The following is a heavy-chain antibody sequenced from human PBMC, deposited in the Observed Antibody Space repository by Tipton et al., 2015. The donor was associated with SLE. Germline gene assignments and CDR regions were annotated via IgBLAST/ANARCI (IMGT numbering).Heavy chain of an antibody. CDR2: INHSGST. CDR1: GGSFSGYY. CDR3: ARDPLRYFDWLLSYYYYGMDV. J-gene: IGHJ6*01. D-gene: IGHD3-9*01. V-gene: IGHV4-34*01. Sequence: TLSLTCAVYGGSFSGYYWSWIRQPPGKGLEWIGEINHSGSTYYNPSLKSRVTISVDTSKNQFSLKLSSVTAADTAVYYCARDPLRYFDWLLSYYYYGMDVWGQGTTVTVSS.